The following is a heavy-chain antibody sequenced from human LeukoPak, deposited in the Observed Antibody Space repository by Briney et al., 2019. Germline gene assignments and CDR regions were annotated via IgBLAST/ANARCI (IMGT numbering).Heavy chain of an antibody. CDR1: GGTFSSYA. CDR3: ARDSHPYYDSSGYYSY. CDR2: SIPIFGTA. J-gene: IGHJ4*02. D-gene: IGHD3-22*01. Sequence: SVKVSCKATGGTFSSYAISWVRQAPGQWLEWMGGSIPIFGTANYAQKFQGRVTITADESTSTAYMELSSLRSEDTAVYYCARDSHPYYDSSGYYSYWGQGTLVTVSS. V-gene: IGHV1-69*13.